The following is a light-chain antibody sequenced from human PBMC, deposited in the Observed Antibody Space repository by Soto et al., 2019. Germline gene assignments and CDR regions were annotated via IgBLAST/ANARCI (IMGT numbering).Light chain of an antibody. CDR2: EVS. J-gene: IGLJ2*01. V-gene: IGLV2-14*01. CDR1: SSDVGGYKY. Sequence: QSVLTQPASVSGSPGQSITISCTGTSSDVGGYKYVSWYQQHPDKAPKLIIFEVSNRPSGISSRFSGSKSGNTASLTISGLQAEDEADYYCASYTSSSTLGVFGGGTKLTVL. CDR3: ASYTSSSTLGV.